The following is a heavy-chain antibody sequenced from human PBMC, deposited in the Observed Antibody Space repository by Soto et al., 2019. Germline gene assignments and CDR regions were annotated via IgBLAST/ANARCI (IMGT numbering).Heavy chain of an antibody. CDR1: GGTFSNYG. V-gene: IGHV1-69*12. CDR2: IVPIFGA. Sequence: QVQLVQSGAEVKKPGSSVKVSCKSSGGTFSNYGFSWVRQAPGQGLECMGVIVPIFGAEHPQKFQGRVTITAAESTNTVFMELRGLRCEATAVYCCARGGSDYEGSGYYQGHVWGQGTTVSVSS. D-gene: IGHD3-22*01. J-gene: IGHJ6*02. CDR3: ARGGSDYEGSGYYQGHV.